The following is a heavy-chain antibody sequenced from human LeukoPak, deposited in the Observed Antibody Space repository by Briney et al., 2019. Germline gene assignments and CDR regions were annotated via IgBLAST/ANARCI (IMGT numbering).Heavy chain of an antibody. V-gene: IGHV3-23*01. CDR1: GFTFSDHA. D-gene: IGHD2-2*01. CDR2: SGSGGSA. CDR3: AKGRSSTSSYDY. J-gene: IGHJ4*02. Sequence: GGSLRLSCAASGFTFSDHAMNWVRQAPGKGLEWVSFSGSGGSAYYPDSVKGRFTISRDKSKDTVFLQMNSLRAEDTAVYFCAKGRSSTSSYDYWGQGTLVTVSS.